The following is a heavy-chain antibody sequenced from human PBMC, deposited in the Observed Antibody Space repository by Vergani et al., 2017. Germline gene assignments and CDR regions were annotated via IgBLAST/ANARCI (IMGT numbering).Heavy chain of an antibody. D-gene: IGHD6-13*01. V-gene: IGHV4-39*01. CDR3: ARGKLVPYYYYYGMDV. Sequence: QLQLQESGPGLVKPSETLSLTCAVSGVSIKSRSYYWGWIRQSPGKGLEWIGSIYDNGNTYYNPSLKSRVAISVDTSKNQVSLKLSSVTAADTAVYYCARGKLVPYYYYYGMDVWGQGTTVTVSS. CDR2: IYDNGNT. J-gene: IGHJ6*02. CDR1: GVSIKSRSYY.